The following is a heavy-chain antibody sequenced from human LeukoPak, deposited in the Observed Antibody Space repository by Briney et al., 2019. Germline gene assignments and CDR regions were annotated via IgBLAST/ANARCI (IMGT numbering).Heavy chain of an antibody. Sequence: GGSLRLSCAASGFTFSSHWLSWVRQAPGKGLEWVANIKTDGSDKNYVDSVKGRFTISRDNAKNSLYLQMNSLRAEDTAVYYCAREGGGSYSEYFQHWGQGTLVTVSS. CDR2: IKTDGSDK. CDR3: AREGGGSYSEYFQH. J-gene: IGHJ1*01. V-gene: IGHV3-7*01. CDR1: GFTFSSHW. D-gene: IGHD1-26*01.